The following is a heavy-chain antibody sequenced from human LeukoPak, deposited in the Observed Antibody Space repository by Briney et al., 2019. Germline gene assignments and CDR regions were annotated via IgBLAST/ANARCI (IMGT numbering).Heavy chain of an antibody. J-gene: IGHJ6*02. Sequence: GGSLRLSRAASGFTFSSYWMSWVRQAPGKGLEWVANIKQDGSEKYYVDSVKGRFTISRDNAKNSLYLQMNSLRAEDTAVYYCARDQVVAATLDYYYYYGMDVWGQGTTVTVSS. CDR1: GFTFSSYW. D-gene: IGHD2-15*01. CDR2: IKQDGSEK. CDR3: ARDQVVAATLDYYYYYGMDV. V-gene: IGHV3-7*01.